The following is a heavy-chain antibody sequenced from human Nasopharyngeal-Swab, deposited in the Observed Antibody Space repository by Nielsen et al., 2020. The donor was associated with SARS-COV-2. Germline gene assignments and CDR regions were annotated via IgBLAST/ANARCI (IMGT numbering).Heavy chain of an antibody. Sequence: GGSLRLSCTASGFTFSNYDIHWLRQPPGKGLEWVAVMWYAGSSERYADSVKGRFTISRDISKNTLYLQMTSLRAEDTAVYYCASESGVSSTSPFDCWGRGTLVTVSS. CDR1: GFTFSNYD. CDR3: ASESGVSSTSPFDC. D-gene: IGHD2-2*01. J-gene: IGHJ4*02. CDR2: MWYAGSSE. V-gene: IGHV3-33*01.